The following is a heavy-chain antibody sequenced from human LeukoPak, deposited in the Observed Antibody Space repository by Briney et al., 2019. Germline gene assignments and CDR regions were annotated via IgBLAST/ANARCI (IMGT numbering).Heavy chain of an antibody. CDR1: GFTFRSYA. CDR2: ISYDGSKK. Sequence: GGSLRLSCAASGFTFRSYAMHWVRQAPGKGLEWVAVISYDGSKKYDADSVKGRFTISRDNSRNTLYLQMNSLRTEDTAVYFCAKDRLEFYGSARYYFDSWGQGSLVTVSS. J-gene: IGHJ4*02. V-gene: IGHV3-30*04. CDR3: AKDRLEFYGSARYYFDS. D-gene: IGHD3-10*01.